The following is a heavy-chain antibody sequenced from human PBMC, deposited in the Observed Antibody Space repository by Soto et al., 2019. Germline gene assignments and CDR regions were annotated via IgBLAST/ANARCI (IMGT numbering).Heavy chain of an antibody. J-gene: IGHJ4*02. CDR2: ISKSGSPT. CDR1: GLKLSDYE. V-gene: IGHV3-48*03. D-gene: IGHD1-1*01. CDR3: ARSGDNFNVLDY. Sequence: GGSLRLSCAFAGLKLSDYEIDWVRHAPGKGLDWISYISKSGSPTYHAYSVKGRFTISRDNANNSLYLEMNSLRVEDTAVYYCARSGDNFNVLDYWGQGTPVTVSS.